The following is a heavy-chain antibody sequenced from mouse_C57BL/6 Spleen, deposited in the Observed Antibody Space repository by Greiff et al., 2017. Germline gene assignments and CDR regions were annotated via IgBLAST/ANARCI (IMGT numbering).Heavy chain of an antibody. Sequence: QVQLKESGPGLVQPSQSLSITCTVSGFSLTSYGVHWVRQSPGKGLEWLGVIWSGGSTDSNAAFISRLSISKDNSKSQVFFKRNSLQDDDTDIYYSARGYYDYLYYFDYWGQGTTLTVSS. CDR2: IWSGGST. CDR1: GFSLTSYG. J-gene: IGHJ2*01. CDR3: ARGYYDYLYYFDY. V-gene: IGHV2-2*01. D-gene: IGHD2-4*01.